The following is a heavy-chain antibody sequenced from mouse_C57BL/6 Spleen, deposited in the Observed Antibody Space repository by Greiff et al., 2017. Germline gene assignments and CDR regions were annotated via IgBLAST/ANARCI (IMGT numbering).Heavy chain of an antibody. V-gene: IGHV1-26*01. D-gene: IGHD1-1*01. CDR2: INPNNGGT. Sequence: VQLQQSGPELVKPGASVKISCKASGYTFTDYYMNWVKQSHGKSLEWIGDINPNNGGTSYNQKFKGKATLTVDKSSSTAYMELRGLTSEDSAVYYCARSRSPPYYGSTLYYFDYWGQGTTLTVSS. CDR3: ARSRSPPYYGSTLYYFDY. CDR1: GYTFTDYY. J-gene: IGHJ2*01.